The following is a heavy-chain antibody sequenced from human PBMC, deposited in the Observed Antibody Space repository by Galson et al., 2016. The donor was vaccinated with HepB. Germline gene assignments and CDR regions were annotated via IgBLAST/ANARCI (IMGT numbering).Heavy chain of an antibody. CDR2: IYPGDSDT. J-gene: IGHJ4*02. CDR1: GYDFANYW. D-gene: IGHD3-10*01. V-gene: IGHV5-51*01. Sequence: QSGAEVKKPGESLKISCKGSGYDFANYWIGWVRQMPGKGLEWMGTIYPGDSDTRYSPSFQGQVTISVDRSIRTAYLQWRSLKASDTAIYYCARRRLYGSGSYYSGFAYWGQGTLVTVSS. CDR3: ARRRLYGSGSYYSGFAY.